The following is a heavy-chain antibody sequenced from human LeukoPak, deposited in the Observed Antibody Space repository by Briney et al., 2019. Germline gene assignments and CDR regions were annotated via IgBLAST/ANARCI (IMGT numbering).Heavy chain of an antibody. J-gene: IGHJ1*01. D-gene: IGHD2-2*02. CDR2: INPNSGGT. CDR1: GYTFTGYY. Sequence: ASVKDSCKASGYTFTGYYMHWVRQATGQELEWMGWINPNSGGTNYAQKFQGRVSMTRDMSISTAYMELSRLRSDDTAVYYCARVFGYCSSTSCYRLQHWGQGTLVTVSS. CDR3: ARVFGYCSSTSCYRLQH. V-gene: IGHV1-2*02.